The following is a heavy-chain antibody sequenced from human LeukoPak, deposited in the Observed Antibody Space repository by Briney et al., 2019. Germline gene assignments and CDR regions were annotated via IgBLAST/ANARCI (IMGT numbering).Heavy chain of an antibody. CDR3: SSPTGADY. V-gene: IGHV3-30*04. Sequence: TGRSLRLSWAASGFTFSSYAMHWVRQAPGKGLEWVAVVSYDGRNKYYADSGTGRLTISRDNSKNTPYLQMNSLRAEDKAVYYCSSPTGADYWGQGTLVTVSS. CDR2: VSYDGRNK. CDR1: GFTFSSYA. J-gene: IGHJ4*02. D-gene: IGHD6-13*01.